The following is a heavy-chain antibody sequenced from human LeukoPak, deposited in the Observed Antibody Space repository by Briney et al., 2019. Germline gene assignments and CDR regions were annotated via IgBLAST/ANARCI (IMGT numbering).Heavy chain of an antibody. CDR1: GFTFSSYA. CDR2: ISYDGSNK. Sequence: QPGRSLRLSCAASGFTFSSYAMHWVRQAPGKGLEWVAVISYDGSNKYYADSVKGRFTISRDNSKNTLYLQMNSLRAEDTAVYYCARDAYYDILTGSPSQYFDYWGQGTLVTVSS. CDR3: ARDAYYDILTGSPSQYFDY. J-gene: IGHJ4*02. V-gene: IGHV3-30-3*01. D-gene: IGHD3-9*01.